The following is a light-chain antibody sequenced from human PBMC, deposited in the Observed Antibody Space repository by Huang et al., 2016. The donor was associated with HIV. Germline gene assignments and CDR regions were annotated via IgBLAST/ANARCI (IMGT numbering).Light chain of an antibody. CDR2: AAS. J-gene: IGKJ2*01. CDR3: QQRRNWPPYT. V-gene: IGKV3-11*01. CDR1: QGVSSS. Sequence: EVVLTPSPATLSLSPGERATLSCRASQGVSSSFAWYQQKPGQAPRLLIYAASIRATGIPARFSGSASGTDFTLTISSLEPEDFAVYYCQQRRNWPPYTFGQGTKLEIK.